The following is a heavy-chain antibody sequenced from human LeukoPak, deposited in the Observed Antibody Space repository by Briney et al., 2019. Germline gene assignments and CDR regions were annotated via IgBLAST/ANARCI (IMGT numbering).Heavy chain of an antibody. Sequence: GGSLRLSCAASGFTFSSYSMNWVRQAPGKGREWVSSISSSSSYIFYADSVKGRFTISRDNAKNSLYLQMNSLRAEDTAVYYCARGYSSSWSDYWGQGTLVTVSS. CDR2: ISSSSSYI. D-gene: IGHD6-13*01. J-gene: IGHJ4*02. CDR3: ARGYSSSWSDY. CDR1: GFTFSSYS. V-gene: IGHV3-21*03.